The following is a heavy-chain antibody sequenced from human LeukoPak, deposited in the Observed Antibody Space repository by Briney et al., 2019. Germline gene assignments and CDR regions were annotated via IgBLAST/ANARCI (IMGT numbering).Heavy chain of an antibody. Sequence: ASVMVSCKASGYTFSSYDINWVGQATGQGLEWMGWMNPNSGYTGYAQKFQGRVTMTRNTSISTAYMELSSLRSEDTAVYYRARGSLGSRSQLLHLLYYYYGMDVWGQGTTVTVSS. D-gene: IGHD3-10*01. CDR1: GYTFSSYD. V-gene: IGHV1-8*01. CDR3: ARGSLGSRSQLLHLLYYYYGMDV. J-gene: IGHJ6*02. CDR2: MNPNSGYT.